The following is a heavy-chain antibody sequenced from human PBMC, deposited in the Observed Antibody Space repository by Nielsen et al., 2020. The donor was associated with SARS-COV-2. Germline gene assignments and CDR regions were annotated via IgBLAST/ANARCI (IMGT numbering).Heavy chain of an antibody. CDR2: TSASGAST. CDR3: AKDDVVRGDAYDI. CDR1: GFTFNIYA. J-gene: IGHJ3*02. D-gene: IGHD3-10*01. V-gene: IGHV3-23*01. Sequence: GESLKISCAASGFTFNIYAMAWVHRAPGRGLERVSGTSASGASTYYADSVKGRFSISRDNSRNTLYLQMNSLRVEDTAIYFCAKDDVVRGDAYDIWGQGTVVTVSS.